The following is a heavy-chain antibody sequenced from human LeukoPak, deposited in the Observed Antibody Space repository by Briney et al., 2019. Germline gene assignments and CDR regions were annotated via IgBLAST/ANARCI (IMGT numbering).Heavy chain of an antibody. CDR2: ISYDGSNK. CDR1: GFTFSSYG. CDR3: AKERYFDY. J-gene: IGHJ4*02. Sequence: GRSLRLSCAASGFTFSSYGMHWVRQAPGKGLEWVAVISYDGSNKYYADSVKGRFTISRDNSKNTLYLQMNSLRAEDTAVYYCAKERYFDYWGQGTLVTVSS. V-gene: IGHV3-30*18.